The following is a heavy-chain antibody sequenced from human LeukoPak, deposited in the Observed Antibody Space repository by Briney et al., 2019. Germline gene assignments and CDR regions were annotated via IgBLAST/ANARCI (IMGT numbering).Heavy chain of an antibody. CDR3: ARHGSYYFWFDP. J-gene: IGHJ5*02. CDR1: GGSISSSTYF. CDR2: ISNSGTT. Sequence: SETLSLTCTVSGGSISSSTYFWGWIRQPPGKGLEWIGSISNSGTTYYNPSLKSRVTISVDTSKNQFSLKLNSVAAADTAVYYCARHGSYYFWFDPWGQGTLVTVSS. V-gene: IGHV4-39*01. D-gene: IGHD1-26*01.